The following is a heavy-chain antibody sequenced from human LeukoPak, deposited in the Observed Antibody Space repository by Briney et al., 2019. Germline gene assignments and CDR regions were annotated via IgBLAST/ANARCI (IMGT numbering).Heavy chain of an antibody. D-gene: IGHD6-6*01. V-gene: IGHV1-2*06. CDR2: INPNSGGT. J-gene: IGHJ6*02. CDR1: GYTFTGYY. Sequence: ASVKVSCKASGYTFTGYYMHWVRQAPGQGLEWMGRINPNSGGTNYAQKFQGRVTMTRDTSISTAYMELSRLRSDDTAVYYCAREGSSSNYGMDVRGQGTTVTVSS. CDR3: AREGSSSNYGMDV.